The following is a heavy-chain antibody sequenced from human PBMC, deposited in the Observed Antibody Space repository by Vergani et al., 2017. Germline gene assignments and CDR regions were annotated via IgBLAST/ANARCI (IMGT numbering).Heavy chain of an antibody. Sequence: QVQLVQSGAEVKKPGSSVKVSCKASGGTFSSYAISWVRQAPGQGLEWMGWINPNSGGTNYAQKFQGRVTMTRDQSISTAYMELSRLRSDAAAVYYCAGRRVRIAARDAFDIWGQGTMVTVSS. V-gene: IGHV1-2*02. J-gene: IGHJ3*02. CDR1: GGTFSSYA. CDR3: AGRRVRIAARDAFDI. CDR2: INPNSGGT. D-gene: IGHD6-6*01.